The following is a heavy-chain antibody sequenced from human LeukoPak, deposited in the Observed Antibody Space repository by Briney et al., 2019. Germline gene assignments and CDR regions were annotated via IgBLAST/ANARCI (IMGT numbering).Heavy chain of an antibody. Sequence: PSETLSLTCTVSGGSISYYWSWIRRPPRKGLEWIGYISNTGSTNYNPSLKSRVTISVDTSKNQLSLKLTSVTAADTAVYYCARDLGSGGGLDYWGQGTLVTVS. V-gene: IGHV4-59*01. J-gene: IGHJ4*02. CDR2: ISNTGST. CDR1: GGSISYY. CDR3: ARDLGSGGGLDY.